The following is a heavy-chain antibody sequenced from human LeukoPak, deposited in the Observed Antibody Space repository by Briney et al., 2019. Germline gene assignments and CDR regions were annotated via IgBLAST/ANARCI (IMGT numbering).Heavy chain of an antibody. CDR1: GYTFTGYY. CDR2: INPNSGGT. V-gene: IGHV1-2*02. CDR3: ATGSGDFDH. D-gene: IGHD1-1*01. J-gene: IGHJ4*01. Sequence: ASVKVSCKASGYTFTGYYMHWVRQAPGQGLEWMGWINPNSGGTNYAQKFQGRVTMTRDTSKSQISLSMKSVTAADTAVYYCATGSGDFDHWGHGTRVTISS.